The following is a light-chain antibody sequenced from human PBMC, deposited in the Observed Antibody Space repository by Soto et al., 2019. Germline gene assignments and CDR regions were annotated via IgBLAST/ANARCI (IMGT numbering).Light chain of an antibody. Sequence: EIVLTQSPATLSLSPGERATLSCRASQGVSSYLAWYQQKPGQAPRLLIYDASNRATGIPARFSGSGSGTDFTLTISKLEPEDFALFYCQQYGNSPWTFGQGTKVDIK. J-gene: IGKJ1*01. V-gene: IGKV3-20*01. CDR1: QGVSSY. CDR3: QQYGNSPWT. CDR2: DAS.